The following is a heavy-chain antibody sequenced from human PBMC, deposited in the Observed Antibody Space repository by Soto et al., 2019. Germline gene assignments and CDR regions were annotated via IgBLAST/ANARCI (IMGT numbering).Heavy chain of an antibody. J-gene: IGHJ6*02. D-gene: IGHD2-15*01. V-gene: IGHV4-4*02. CDR1: GGSISSSNW. CDR3: ARRLPDYYYGMDV. CDR2: IYHSEST. Sequence: SETLSLTCAVSGGSISSSNWWSWVRQPPGKRLEWIGEIYHSESTNYNPSLKSRVTISVDKTKNQFSLKLISVTAADTAVYYCARRLPDYYYGMDVWGQGTTVTVSS.